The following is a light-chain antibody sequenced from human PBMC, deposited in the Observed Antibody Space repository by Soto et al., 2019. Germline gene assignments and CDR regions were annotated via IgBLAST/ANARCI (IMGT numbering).Light chain of an antibody. CDR2: RND. CDR1: SSNIGSNY. J-gene: IGLJ2*01. V-gene: IGLV1-47*01. Sequence: QSVLSQPHSASGTPGQRVSISCSGSSSNIGSNYVYWYHQLPGAAPKLLIYRNDQRPSGVPDRLSGSKSGTSASLAISGLRSEDEADYYCAAWDDSLSGPVFGGGTKLTVL. CDR3: AAWDDSLSGPV.